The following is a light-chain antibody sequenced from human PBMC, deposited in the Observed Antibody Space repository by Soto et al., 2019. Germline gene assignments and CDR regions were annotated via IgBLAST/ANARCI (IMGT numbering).Light chain of an antibody. CDR2: AAS. CDR1: RSFASSY. CDR3: QQYGDSIT. V-gene: IGKV3-20*01. J-gene: IGKJ4*01. Sequence: EIVLTQSPATLSLSPGERATLSCRASRSFASSYLAWYQHKPGQAPRLLIYAASSRATGIPDRFIGSGSGTDFTLTISRLEPDDSAVYYCQQYGDSITFGGGTKVEIK.